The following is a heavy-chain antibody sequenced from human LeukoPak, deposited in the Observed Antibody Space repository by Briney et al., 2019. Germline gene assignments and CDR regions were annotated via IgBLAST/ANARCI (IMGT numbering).Heavy chain of an antibody. CDR2: FIPLVEEV. Sequence: AAVKVSCKASGGSFDRYGISWVRRAPGQGREWMGRFIPLVEEVIYSQKFQGRVTISADRFTSEAYMELSRLRPEDTAVYFCARDMSPPGVLVTADYGLDVWGQGTTVTVSS. CDR1: GGSFDRYG. J-gene: IGHJ6*02. D-gene: IGHD2-21*02. CDR3: ARDMSPPGVLVTADYGLDV. V-gene: IGHV1-69*04.